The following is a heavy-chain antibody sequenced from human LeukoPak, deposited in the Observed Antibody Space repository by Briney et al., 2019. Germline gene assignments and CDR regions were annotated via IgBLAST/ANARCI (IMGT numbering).Heavy chain of an antibody. CDR3: ARVKSIPGFPVDYGDYEGYDY. D-gene: IGHD4-17*01. Sequence: GASVKVSCKASGYTFTSYDINWVRQATGQGLEWMGWMNPNSGNTGYAQKFQGRVTMTRNTSISAAYMELSSLRSEDTAVYYCARVKSIPGFPVDYGDYEGYDYWGQGTLVTVSS. CDR2: MNPNSGNT. V-gene: IGHV1-8*01. J-gene: IGHJ4*02. CDR1: GYTFTSYD.